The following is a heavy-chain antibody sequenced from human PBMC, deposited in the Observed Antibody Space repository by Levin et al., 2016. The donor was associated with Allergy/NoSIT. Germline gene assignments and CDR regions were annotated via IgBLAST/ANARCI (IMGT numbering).Heavy chain of an antibody. CDR2: IYYSGST. Sequence: SETLSLTCTVSGGSISSYYWSWIRQPPGKGLEWIGYIYYSGSTNYNPSLKSRVTISVDTSKNQFSLKLSSVTAADTAVYYCARVRHSKLGGRDAFDIWGQGTMVTVSS. V-gene: IGHV4-59*01. D-gene: IGHD3-10*01. CDR1: GGSISSYY. CDR3: ARVRHSKLGGRDAFDI. J-gene: IGHJ3*02.